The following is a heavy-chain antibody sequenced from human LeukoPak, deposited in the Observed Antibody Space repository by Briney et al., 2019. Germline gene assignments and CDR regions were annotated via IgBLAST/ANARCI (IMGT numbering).Heavy chain of an antibody. Sequence: GGALRLSCSGFTSSSSGMSWVRPGPGKGLEWGSMLSGVSTTTYYADSVKGRFTISRDTSKNTLYLQMNSLRVEDTAVYYCANVLGHLDPFDIWGQGTMVTVSS. D-gene: IGHD4/OR15-4a*01. CDR3: ANVLGHLDPFDI. V-gene: IGHV3-23*01. CDR2: LSGVSTTT. CDR1: GFTSSSSG. J-gene: IGHJ3*02.